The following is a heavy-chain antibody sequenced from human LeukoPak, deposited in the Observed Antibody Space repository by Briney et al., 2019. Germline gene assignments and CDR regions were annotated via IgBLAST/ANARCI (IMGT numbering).Heavy chain of an antibody. CDR3: AREALDPHLDY. J-gene: IGHJ4*02. CDR1: GFTFSSYG. V-gene: IGHV3-33*01. Sequence: PGWSLRLSCAASGFTFSSYGMHWVRQAPGKGLEWVAVIWYDGSNKYYADSVKGRFTISRDNSKNTLYLQMNSLRAEDTAVYYCAREALDPHLDYWGQGTLVTVSS. CDR2: IWYDGSNK.